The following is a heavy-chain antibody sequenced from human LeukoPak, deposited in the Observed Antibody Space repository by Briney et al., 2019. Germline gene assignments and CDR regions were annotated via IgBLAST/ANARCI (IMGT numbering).Heavy chain of an antibody. D-gene: IGHD6-19*01. CDR1: GFTFSSYA. CDR3: ATCYSSGWYDFDY. V-gene: IGHV3-23*01. J-gene: IGHJ4*02. Sequence: GGSLRLSCAASGFTFSSYAMSWVRQAPGKGLEWVSAISGSGGSTYYADSVKGRFTISRDNAKNSLYLQMNSLRAEDTAVYYCATCYSSGWYDFDYWGQGTLVTVSS. CDR2: ISGSGGST.